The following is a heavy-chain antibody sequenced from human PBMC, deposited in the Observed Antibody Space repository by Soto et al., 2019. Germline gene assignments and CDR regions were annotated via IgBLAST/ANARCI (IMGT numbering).Heavy chain of an antibody. CDR2: IYHSGST. V-gene: IGHV4-30-2*01. D-gene: IGHD6-13*01. J-gene: IGHJ4*02. Sequence: SETLSLTCAVSGGSISSGGYSWSWMRQPPGKGLEWIGYIYHSGSTYYNPSLKSRVTISVDRSKNQFSLKLSSVTAADTAVYYCARVVGSSWFFYFDYWGQGTLVTVSS. CDR3: ARVVGSSWFFYFDY. CDR1: GGSISSGGYS.